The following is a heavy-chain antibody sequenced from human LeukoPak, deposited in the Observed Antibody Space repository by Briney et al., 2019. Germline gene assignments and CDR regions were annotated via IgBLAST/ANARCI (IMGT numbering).Heavy chain of an antibody. CDR2: ISAYDGDT. Sequence: ASVKVSCKTSGYTFSSHGTSWVRQAPGQGLEWMGWISAYDGDTNYAQKLQGRITMTTDTSTSTAYMELRSLRSDDTAVYYCARDSAGIASAGTGDAFDIWGQGTMVTVSS. V-gene: IGHV1-18*01. CDR1: GYTFSSHG. D-gene: IGHD6-13*01. CDR3: ARDSAGIASAGTGDAFDI. J-gene: IGHJ3*02.